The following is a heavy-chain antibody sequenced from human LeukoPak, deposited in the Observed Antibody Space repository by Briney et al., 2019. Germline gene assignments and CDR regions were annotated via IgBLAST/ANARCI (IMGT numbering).Heavy chain of an antibody. Sequence: QAGGSLRLSCAASGFTFSSYGMHWVRQAPGKGLEWVALIWYDGSNKYYADSVKGRLTISRDNSKNTLYLQMSSLRAEDTAVYYCAREGPRGNSQFDYWGQGILVTVSS. CDR1: GFTFSSYG. CDR2: IWYDGSNK. D-gene: IGHD2/OR15-2a*01. J-gene: IGHJ4*02. V-gene: IGHV3-33*01. CDR3: AREGPRGNSQFDY.